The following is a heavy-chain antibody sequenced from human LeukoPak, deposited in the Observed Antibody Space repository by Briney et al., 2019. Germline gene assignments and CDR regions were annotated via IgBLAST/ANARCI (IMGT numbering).Heavy chain of an antibody. CDR1: GGSISSYY. V-gene: IGHV4-59*01. CDR2: IYYSGST. Sequence: PSETLSLTCTVSGGSISSYYWSWIRQPPGKGLVWIGYIYYSGSTNYNPSLKSRVTISVDTSKNQFSLKLSSVTAADTAVYYCARSYYDFWSGYSLAYWGQGTLVTVSS. D-gene: IGHD3-3*01. CDR3: ARSYYDFWSGYSLAY. J-gene: IGHJ4*02.